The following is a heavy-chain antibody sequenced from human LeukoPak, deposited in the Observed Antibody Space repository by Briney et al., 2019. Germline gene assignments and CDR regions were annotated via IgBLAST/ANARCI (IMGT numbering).Heavy chain of an antibody. CDR1: GFTVSSNY. CDR2: TYSGGST. V-gene: IGHV3-66*01. CDR3: ARAFIRRSVAGPFDY. Sequence: PGGSLRLSCAASGFTVSSNYMSWVRQAPGKGLEWVSVTYSGGSTYYADSVKGRFTISRDNSKNTLYLQMNSLRAEDTAVYYCARAFIRRSVAGPFDYWGQGTLVTVSS. D-gene: IGHD6-19*01. J-gene: IGHJ4*02.